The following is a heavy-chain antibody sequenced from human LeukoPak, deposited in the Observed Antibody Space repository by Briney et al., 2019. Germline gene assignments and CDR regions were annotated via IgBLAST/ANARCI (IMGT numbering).Heavy chain of an antibody. Sequence: GASVKVSCKASGYTFTGYYMHWVRQAPGQGLEWMGWISAYNGNTNYAQKLQGRVTMTTDTSTSTAYMELRSLRSDDTAVYYCASLVRVAQSGSFFNWFDPWGQGTLVTVSS. V-gene: IGHV1-18*04. CDR3: ASLVRVAQSGSFFNWFDP. CDR1: GYTFTGYY. D-gene: IGHD3-10*01. J-gene: IGHJ5*02. CDR2: ISAYNGNT.